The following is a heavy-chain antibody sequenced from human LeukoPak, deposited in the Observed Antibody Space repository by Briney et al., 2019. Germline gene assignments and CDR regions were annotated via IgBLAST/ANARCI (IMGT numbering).Heavy chain of an antibody. V-gene: IGHV3-66*01. CDR1: GFTVSSNF. Sequence: PGGSLRLSCAASGFTVSSNFMSWVRQAPGKGLEWVALIQSGGNTYYADSVKGRFTISRDNSKNTLYVQMSSLRAEDTAVYYCASADYSKSFFDYSGQGTLVTVSS. J-gene: IGHJ4*02. CDR2: IQSGGNT. CDR3: ASADYSKSFFDY. D-gene: IGHD4-11*01.